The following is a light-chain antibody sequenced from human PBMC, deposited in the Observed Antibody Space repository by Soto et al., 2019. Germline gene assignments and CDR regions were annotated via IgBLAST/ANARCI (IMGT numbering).Light chain of an antibody. CDR2: GAS. V-gene: IGKV3-15*01. Sequence: EIVMTQSPATLSVSPGARSTLSCRASQSVSSNLAWYQQKPGQDPRLLIYGASTRATGIPARFSGSGSGTEFTLTISSLQSEDFAVYYCQQYNNWPLYTFGQGTKLEIK. J-gene: IGKJ2*01. CDR1: QSVSSN. CDR3: QQYNNWPLYT.